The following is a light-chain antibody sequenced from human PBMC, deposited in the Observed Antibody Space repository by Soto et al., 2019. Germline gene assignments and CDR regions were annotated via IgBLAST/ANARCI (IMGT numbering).Light chain of an antibody. CDR3: QQYGSSPLT. CDR1: QGISSY. Sequence: DIQITHSPSSLSAVVLYRVTITCRSSQGISSYLARYQQKPGKAPKLLIYAASTLQSGVPSRFSGSGSGTDFTLTISRLEPEDFAVYYCQQYGSSPLTFGGGTKVDIK. CDR2: AAS. V-gene: IGKV1-9*01. J-gene: IGKJ4*01.